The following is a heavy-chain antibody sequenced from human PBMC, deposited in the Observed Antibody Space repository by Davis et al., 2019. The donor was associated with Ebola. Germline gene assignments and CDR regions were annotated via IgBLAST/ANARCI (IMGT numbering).Heavy chain of an antibody. CDR1: VITFSSYA. V-gene: IGHV3-23*01. Sequence: GESLKISCTDSVITFSSYAMTWVRQAPGKGLEWVPAISGSGGSTYYADSVKGRFTISRDNSKNTLYLQMNSLRAEDTAVYYCAKLIVATNMGLFDPWGQGTLVTLSS. J-gene: IGHJ5*02. CDR3: AKLIVATNMGLFDP. D-gene: IGHD5-12*01. CDR2: ISGSGGST.